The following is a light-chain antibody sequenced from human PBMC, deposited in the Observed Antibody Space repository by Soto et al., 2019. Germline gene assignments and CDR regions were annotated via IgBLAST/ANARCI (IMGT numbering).Light chain of an antibody. V-gene: IGKV3-20*01. CDR2: STS. Sequence: EVVLTQSPGTLSLSPGERATLSCRASQPITRTYLAWYQQKPGQAPRLLVYSTSSRATGISGRFSGSGSGTDFTLTISRLEPEDFAMYYCHQYGGSPGAFGQVTRVEIK. J-gene: IGKJ1*01. CDR1: QPITRTY. CDR3: HQYGGSPGA.